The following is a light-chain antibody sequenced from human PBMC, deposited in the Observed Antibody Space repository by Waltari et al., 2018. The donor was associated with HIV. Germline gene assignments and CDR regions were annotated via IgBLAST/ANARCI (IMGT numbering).Light chain of an antibody. V-gene: IGKV3-15*01. CDR1: QSVSSN. Sequence: EIVMTQSPATLPASPGERATLSCRASQSVSSNLAWYQQKPGQAPRLLIYGTSTRATGIPARFSGSGSGTEFTLTISSLQSEDFAVYYCQQYNNWQYTFGQGTKLEIK. J-gene: IGKJ2*01. CDR3: QQYNNWQYT. CDR2: GTS.